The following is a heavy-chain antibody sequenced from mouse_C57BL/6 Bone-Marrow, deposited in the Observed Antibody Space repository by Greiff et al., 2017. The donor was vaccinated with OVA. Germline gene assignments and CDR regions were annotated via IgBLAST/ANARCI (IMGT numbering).Heavy chain of an antibody. D-gene: IGHD1-1*01. V-gene: IGHV2-2*01. J-gene: IGHJ1*03. CDR2: IWSGGST. Sequence: QVHVKQSGPGLVQPSQSLSITCTVSGFSLTSYGVHWVRQSPGKGLEWLGVIWSGGSTDYNAAFISRLSISKDNSKSQVFFKMNSLQADDTAIYYCARNGYYGGWYFDVWGTGTTVTVSS. CDR1: GFSLTSYG. CDR3: ARNGYYGGWYFDV.